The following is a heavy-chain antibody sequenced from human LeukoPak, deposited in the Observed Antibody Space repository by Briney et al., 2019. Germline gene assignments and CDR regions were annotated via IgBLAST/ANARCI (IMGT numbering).Heavy chain of an antibody. CDR3: ARVCGGDCYHYDAFDI. J-gene: IGHJ3*02. V-gene: IGHV1-8*03. CDR1: GYTFTNYD. CDR2: MNPNSGNT. D-gene: IGHD2-21*02. Sequence: GALVKVSFKASGYTFTNYDINWVRQATGQGLEWMGWMNPNSGNTGYAQKFRGRVTITRNTSINTAYMELSSLRSADTAVYYCARVCGGDCYHYDAFDIWGQGTMVTVSS.